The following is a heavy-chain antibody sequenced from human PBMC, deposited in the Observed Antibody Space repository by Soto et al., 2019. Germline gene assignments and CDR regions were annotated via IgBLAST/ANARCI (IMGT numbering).Heavy chain of an antibody. D-gene: IGHD1-26*01. CDR2: IWYDGSNK. CDR3: ARDIGGSASHYGMDV. CDR1: GFTFSSYG. J-gene: IGHJ6*02. Sequence: GGSLRLSCAASGFTFSSYGMHWVRQAPGKGLEWVAVIWYDGSNKYYADSVKGRFTISRDNSKNTLYLQMNSLRAEDTAVYYCARDIGGSASHYGMDVWGQGTTVTVSS. V-gene: IGHV3-33*01.